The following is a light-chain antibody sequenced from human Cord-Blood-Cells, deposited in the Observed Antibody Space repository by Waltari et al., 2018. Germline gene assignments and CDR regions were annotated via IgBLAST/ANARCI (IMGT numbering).Light chain of an antibody. CDR1: QSSSSY. CDR3: QQSYSTLFT. J-gene: IGKJ3*01. Sequence: DIQMTQSPYSLSASVGDRVTITCRASQSSSSYLNWYQQKPGKAPKLMIYAASSLQSGVPSMFSGSGYGTDFTLTISSLQPEDFATYYCQQSYSTLFTFGPGTKVDIK. CDR2: AAS. V-gene: IGKV1-39*01.